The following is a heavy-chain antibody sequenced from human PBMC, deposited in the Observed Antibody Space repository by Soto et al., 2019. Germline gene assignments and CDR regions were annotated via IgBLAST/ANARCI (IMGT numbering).Heavy chain of an antibody. CDR2: IYYSGST. J-gene: IGHJ6*03. CDR1: GGSISSYY. D-gene: IGHD6-6*01. Sequence: SETLSLTCTVSGGSISSYYWSWIRQPPGKGLEWIGYIYYSGSTNYNPSLKSRVTISVDTSKNQFSLKLSSVTAADTAVYYCARQIAARPGYYYMDVWGKGTTVTVSS. V-gene: IGHV4-59*08. CDR3: ARQIAARPGYYYMDV.